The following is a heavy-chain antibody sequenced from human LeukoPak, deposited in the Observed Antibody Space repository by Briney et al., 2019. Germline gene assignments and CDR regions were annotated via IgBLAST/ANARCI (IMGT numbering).Heavy chain of an antibody. CDR1: GFTFSSYS. V-gene: IGHV3-30*03. CDR2: ISYDGSNK. Sequence: GGSLRLSCAASGFTFSSYSMNWVRQAPGKGLEWVAVISYDGSNKFYADSVKGRFTISRDNSKNTLYLQMNSLRAEDTAIYYCARGGSYFVYWFLGDWGQGTLVTVSS. J-gene: IGHJ4*02. CDR3: ARGGSYFVYWFLGD. D-gene: IGHD1-26*01.